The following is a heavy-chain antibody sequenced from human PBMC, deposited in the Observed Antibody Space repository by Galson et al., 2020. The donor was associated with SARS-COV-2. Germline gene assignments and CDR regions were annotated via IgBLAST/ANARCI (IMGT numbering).Heavy chain of an antibody. CDR3: AKNKRDLLDAFDI. D-gene: IGHD1-26*01. CDR1: RLTFSFYA. Sequence: GGSLRLSCEASRLTFSFYAMSWVRQVPGKGLEWVSAISGSGDSTYYADSVKGRFTISRDNSKNTLFLQMNSLRAEDTAAYYCAKNKRDLLDAFDIWGQGTMVTVSS. V-gene: IGHV3-23*01. J-gene: IGHJ3*02. CDR2: ISGSGDST.